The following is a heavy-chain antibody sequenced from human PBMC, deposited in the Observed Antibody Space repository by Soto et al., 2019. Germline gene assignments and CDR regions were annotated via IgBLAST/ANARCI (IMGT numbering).Heavy chain of an antibody. Sequence: PSETLSLTCAVYGGSFSGYYWSWIRQPPGKGLEWIGEINHSGSTNYNPSLKSRVTISVDTSKNQFSLKLSSVTAADTAVYYCARARKFGDYYYYGMDVWGQGTTVTSP. CDR1: GGSFSGYY. J-gene: IGHJ6*02. CDR2: INHSGST. CDR3: ARARKFGDYYYYGMDV. V-gene: IGHV4-34*01. D-gene: IGHD3-10*01.